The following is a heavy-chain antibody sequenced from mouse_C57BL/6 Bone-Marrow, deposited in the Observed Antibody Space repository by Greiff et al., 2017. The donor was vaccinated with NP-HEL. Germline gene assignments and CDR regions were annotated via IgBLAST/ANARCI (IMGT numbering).Heavy chain of an antibody. CDR1: GYSITSDY. J-gene: IGHJ4*01. V-gene: IGHV3-8*01. CDR2: ISYSGST. CDR3: ARSAAYYSPLAMDY. D-gene: IGHD2-12*01. Sequence: VQLKQSGPGLAKPSQTLSLTCSVTGYSITSDYWNWIRKFPGNKLEYMGYISYSGSTNYYPSLKSRISITRDTSKNQYYLQLNSVTTEDTATDYWARSAAYYSPLAMDYWGQGTSVTVSS.